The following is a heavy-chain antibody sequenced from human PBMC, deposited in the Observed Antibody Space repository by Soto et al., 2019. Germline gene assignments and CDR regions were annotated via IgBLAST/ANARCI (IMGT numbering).Heavy chain of an antibody. V-gene: IGHV4-30-2*01. CDR2: IYHSGST. CDR3: ARRVARYYYYGMDV. CDR1: GGSISSGGYS. D-gene: IGHD5-12*01. J-gene: IGHJ6*02. Sequence: SETLSLTCAVSGGSISSGGYSWSWIRQPPGKGLEWIGYIYHSGSTYYNPSLKSRVTISVDTSKNQFSLKLSSVTAADTAVYYCARRVARYYYYGMDVWGQGTTVTVSS.